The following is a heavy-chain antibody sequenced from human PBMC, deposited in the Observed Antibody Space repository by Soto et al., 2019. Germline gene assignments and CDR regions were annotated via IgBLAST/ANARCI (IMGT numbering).Heavy chain of an antibody. V-gene: IGHV1-3*01. Sequence: QVQLVQSGAEVKKPGASVKVSCKASGYTFSGYSLHWVRQAPGQRLEWMGWIDAASGNTKYSRRFRGRVSITSDTSASTAYMELSGLRSEDTAVYYCGRSVVGATGEILYNAMDVWGQVTTVTVSS. D-gene: IGHD1-26*01. J-gene: IGHJ6*02. CDR3: GRSVVGATGEILYNAMDV. CDR1: GYTFSGYS. CDR2: IDAASGNT.